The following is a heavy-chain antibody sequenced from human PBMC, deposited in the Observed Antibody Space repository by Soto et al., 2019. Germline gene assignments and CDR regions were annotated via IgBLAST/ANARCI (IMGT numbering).Heavy chain of an antibody. D-gene: IGHD3-10*01. J-gene: IGHJ4*02. Sequence: TSETLSLRWTFSCGTFNINGDFWYLAWIRPPPGXGLGWIGSIDNGGNTHYNSPLKSRVIISADTSKNQFSLSLNSVNAADTAVYYCVKRSRLMAPTWGQGIQVTVSS. CDR1: CGTFNINGDF. V-gene: IGHV4-39*01. CDR2: IDNGGNT. CDR3: VKRSRLMAPT.